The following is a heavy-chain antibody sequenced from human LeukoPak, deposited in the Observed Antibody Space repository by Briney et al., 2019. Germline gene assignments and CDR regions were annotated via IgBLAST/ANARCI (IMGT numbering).Heavy chain of an antibody. Sequence: PGGSLSLFCTAYGLPFTTYGMLWVRQAPGKGLEWVAFIWYDGTNKFYEDSVKGRFTISRDNSNNTLYLQMNSLRAEDTAVYYCARPFLRSDYDYDDGTYDYWGQGTLVAVSS. CDR2: IWYDGTNK. V-gene: IGHV3-33*01. J-gene: IGHJ4*02. CDR3: ARPFLRSDYDYDDGTYDY. D-gene: IGHD5-12*01. CDR1: GLPFTTYG.